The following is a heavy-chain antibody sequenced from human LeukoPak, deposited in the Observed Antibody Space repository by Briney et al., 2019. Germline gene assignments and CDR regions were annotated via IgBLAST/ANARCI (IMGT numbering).Heavy chain of an antibody. CDR3: ARDHNYAFDN. CDR2: IGIDSGNT. CDR1: GFPFIEYS. D-gene: IGHD1-1*01. Sequence: PGGSLRLSCTASGFPFIEYSMNWVRQAPGKGLEWISYIGIDSGNTKYADSVRGRFTIPADKAKNSLYLQMNSLRVEDTAVYYCARDHNYAFDNWGQGTLVSVAS. V-gene: IGHV3-48*01. J-gene: IGHJ4*02.